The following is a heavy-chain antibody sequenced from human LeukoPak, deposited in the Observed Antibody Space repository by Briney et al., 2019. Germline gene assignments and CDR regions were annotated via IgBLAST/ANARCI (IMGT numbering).Heavy chain of an antibody. CDR3: VREGYSSGWYRFDP. J-gene: IGHJ5*02. V-gene: IGHV4-39*07. Sequence: PSETLSLTCTVSGGSISSSSYYWGWIRQPPGKGLEWIGSIYYSGSTYYNPSLKSRVTISIDTSKNQFSLKLSSVTAADTAVYYCVREGYSSGWYRFDPWGQGTLVTVSS. CDR2: IYYSGST. CDR1: GGSISSSSYY. D-gene: IGHD6-19*01.